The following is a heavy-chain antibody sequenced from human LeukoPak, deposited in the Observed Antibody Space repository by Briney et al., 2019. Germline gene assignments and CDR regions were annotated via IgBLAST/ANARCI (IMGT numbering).Heavy chain of an antibody. V-gene: IGHV3-74*01. J-gene: IGHJ4*02. CDR3: GRVNGDYGG. CDR1: GFTFSSYW. CDR2: INSDGSST. D-gene: IGHD4-17*01. Sequence: GGSLRLSCAASGFTFSSYWMHWVRQAPGKGLVWVSRINSDGSSTSSADSVKGRFTISRDNAKKTLYLQMNSLRAEDTAVYYCGRVNGDYGGWGQGTLVTVPP.